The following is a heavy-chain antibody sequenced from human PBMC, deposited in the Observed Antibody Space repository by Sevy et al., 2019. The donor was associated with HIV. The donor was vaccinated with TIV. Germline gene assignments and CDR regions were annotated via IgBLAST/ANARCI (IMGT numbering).Heavy chain of an antibody. V-gene: IGHV4-39*01. J-gene: IGHJ4*02. CDR1: GGSISSSSYY. CDR2: IYYSGSA. Sequence: SETLSLTCTVSGGSISSSSYYWGWIRQPPGKGREWIGSIYYSGSAYYNPSLKSRVTISVDTSKNQFSLKLSSVTAADTAVYYCARQQWLAEDYWGQGTLVTVSS. CDR3: ARQQWLAEDY. D-gene: IGHD6-19*01.